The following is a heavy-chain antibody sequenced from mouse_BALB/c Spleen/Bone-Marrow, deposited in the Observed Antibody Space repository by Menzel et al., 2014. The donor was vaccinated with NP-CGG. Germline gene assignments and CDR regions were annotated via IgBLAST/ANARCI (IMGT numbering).Heavy chain of an antibody. D-gene: IGHD2-4*01. J-gene: IGHJ3*01. CDR2: INPSNGGS. CDR1: GYTFTNYY. Sequence: QVQLQQPGAELVKPGASVKLSCKTSGYTFTNYYIYWVKQRPRQGLEWIGEINPSNGGSNFNEKLKSKATLTVDKSSSTAYMQLSSLTSEDSAVYYCTRSDYYDYQAWFAYWGQGTLVTVSA. CDR3: TRSDYYDYQAWFAY. V-gene: IGHV1S81*02.